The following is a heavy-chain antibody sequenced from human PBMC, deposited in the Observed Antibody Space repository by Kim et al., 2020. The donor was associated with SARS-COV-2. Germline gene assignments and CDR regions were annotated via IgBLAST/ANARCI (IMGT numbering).Heavy chain of an antibody. D-gene: IGHD6-19*01. Sequence: GGSLRLSCAVSGFTFSSYGMHWVRQAPDKGLEWVAAISSTGSDKYYADSVKGRFTISRDNSKSTLYLQMNSLRAEDTAVYYCAKGHSSGWYTFDYWGQGTLVTVSS. J-gene: IGHJ4*02. V-gene: IGHV3-30*18. CDR2: ISSTGSDK. CDR3: AKGHSSGWYTFDY. CDR1: GFTFSSYG.